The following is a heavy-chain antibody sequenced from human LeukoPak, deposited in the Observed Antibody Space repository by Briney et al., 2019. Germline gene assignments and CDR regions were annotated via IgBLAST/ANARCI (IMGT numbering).Heavy chain of an antibody. D-gene: IGHD6-19*01. CDR3: ARAEDNTGWCRLVY. CDR2: IYSDGST. CDR1: GFTVSSSY. J-gene: IGHJ4*02. Sequence: GGSLRLSCAASGFTVSSSYMSWVRQAPGKGLEWVSVIYSDGSTYFADSVKGRFTISRDNSKNTLYLQMNSLRAEDTAVYYCARAEDNTGWCRLVYWGQGTLVTVSS. V-gene: IGHV3-66*01.